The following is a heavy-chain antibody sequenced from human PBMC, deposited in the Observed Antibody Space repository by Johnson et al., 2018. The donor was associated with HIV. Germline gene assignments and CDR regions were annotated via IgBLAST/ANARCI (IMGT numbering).Heavy chain of an antibody. CDR1: GFTFSSYA. CDR2: ISYDGSNK. D-gene: IGHD3-9*01. J-gene: IGHJ3*02. Sequence: QVQLVESGGGVVQPGRSLRLSCAASGFTFSSYAMHWVRQAPGKGLEWVAVISYDGSNKYYADSVKGRFTISRDNSKNTLYLQMNSLRAEDTAVYYCATGAFDWLGDAFDIWGQGTMVTVSS. V-gene: IGHV3-30*04. CDR3: ATGAFDWLGDAFDI.